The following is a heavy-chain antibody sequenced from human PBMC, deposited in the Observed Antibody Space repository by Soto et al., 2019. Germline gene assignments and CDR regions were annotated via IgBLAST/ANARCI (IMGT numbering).Heavy chain of an antibody. CDR2: IYHSGST. Sequence: QRQLQESGSGLVKPSQTLSLTCAVSGGSISSGGYSWSWIRQPPGKGLEWIGYIYHSGSTYYNPSLKSRVTISVDRSKTQCSLKLSSVTAADTAVYYCARGQVVAAQHWGQGTLVTVSS. V-gene: IGHV4-30-2*01. CDR1: GGSISSGGYS. D-gene: IGHD2-15*01. CDR3: ARGQVVAAQH. J-gene: IGHJ4*02.